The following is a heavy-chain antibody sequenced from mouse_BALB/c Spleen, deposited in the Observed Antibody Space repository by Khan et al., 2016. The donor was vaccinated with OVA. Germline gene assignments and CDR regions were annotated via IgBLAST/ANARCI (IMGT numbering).Heavy chain of an antibody. V-gene: IGHV5-17*02. CDR2: ISGDSNTI. J-gene: IGHJ2*01. Sequence: EVELVESGGGLVQPGRSQKLSCAASGFTFNSYGMHWVRQAPEKGLEWVAYISGDSNTISYADTVKGRFIISRDNPKNTLFLQMTSLMSEDTAMYYCATSYFYGYYFDYWGPGTTLTVS. CDR3: ATSYFYGYYFDY. CDR1: GFTFNSYG. D-gene: IGHD1-1*01.